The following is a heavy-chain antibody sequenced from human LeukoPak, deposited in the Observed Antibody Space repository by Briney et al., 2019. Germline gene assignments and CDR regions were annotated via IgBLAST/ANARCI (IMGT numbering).Heavy chain of an antibody. CDR1: GYTFTGYY. D-gene: IGHD3-10*01. CDR3: ARGYYGSGSYYNHYFDC. CDR2: INPNSGGT. J-gene: IGHJ4*02. Sequence: ASVKVSCKASGYTFTGYYMHWVRQAPGQGLERMGWINPNSGGTNYAQKFQGRVTMTRDTSISTAYMELSRLRSDDTAVYYCARGYYGSGSYYNHYFDCWGQGTLVTVSS. V-gene: IGHV1-2*02.